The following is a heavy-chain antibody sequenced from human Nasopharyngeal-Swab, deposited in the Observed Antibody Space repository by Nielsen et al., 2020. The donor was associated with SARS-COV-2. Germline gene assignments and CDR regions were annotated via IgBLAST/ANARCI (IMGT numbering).Heavy chain of an antibody. D-gene: IGHD3-3*01. J-gene: IGHJ4*02. CDR1: GFTFGDYA. CDR3: TRDDFWSGYYPY. V-gene: IGHV3-49*04. CDR2: IRSKAYGGTT. Sequence: GESLKISCTASGFTFGDYAMSWVRQAPGKGLEWVGFIRSKAYGGTTEYAASVKGRFTISRDDSKSIAYLQMNSLKTEDTAVHCCTRDDFWSGYYPYWGQGTLVTVSS.